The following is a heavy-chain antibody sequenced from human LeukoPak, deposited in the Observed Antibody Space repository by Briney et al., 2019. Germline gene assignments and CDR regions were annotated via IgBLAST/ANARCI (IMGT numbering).Heavy chain of an antibody. J-gene: IGHJ2*01. CDR1: GFTFSSYA. V-gene: IGHV3-23*01. D-gene: IGHD2-2*01. CDR3: AKDPQYCSSTSCYYYWYFDL. CDR2: ISGSGGST. Sequence: GGSLRLSCAASGFTFSSYAMSWVRQAPGKGLEWVSAISGSGGSTYYADSVKGRFTISRDNSKNTLYLQMNSLRAEDTAVYYCAKDPQYCSSTSCYYYWYFDLWGRGTLVTVSS.